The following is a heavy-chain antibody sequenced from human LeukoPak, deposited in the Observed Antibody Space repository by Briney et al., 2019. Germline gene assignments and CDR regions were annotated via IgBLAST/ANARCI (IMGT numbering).Heavy chain of an antibody. Sequence: GGSLRLSCAPSGFTFSNYWMSWVRQAPGKGLEWVANIKQDGSEKYYVDSVKGRFTISRDNAKNSLYLQMNSLRAEDTAVYYCAKAGNPWFGELLRNWFDPWGQGTLVTVSS. CDR3: AKAGNPWFGELLRNWFDP. D-gene: IGHD3-10*01. J-gene: IGHJ5*02. CDR2: IKQDGSEK. V-gene: IGHV3-7*01. CDR1: GFTFSNYW.